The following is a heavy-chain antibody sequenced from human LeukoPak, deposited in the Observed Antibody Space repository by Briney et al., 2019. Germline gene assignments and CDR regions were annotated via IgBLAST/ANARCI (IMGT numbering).Heavy chain of an antibody. CDR2: ISGDGSST. J-gene: IGHJ4*02. CDR1: GFTFDDYA. CDR3: AKDTMDTAMVNPGMCDY. D-gene: IGHD5-18*01. V-gene: IGHV3-43*02. Sequence: GGSLRLSCAASGFTFDDYAMHWVRQAPGKGLEWVSLISGDGSSTYYADSVKGRFTISRDNSKNSLYLQMNSLRTEDTALYYYAKDTMDTAMVNPGMCDYWGQGTLVTVSS.